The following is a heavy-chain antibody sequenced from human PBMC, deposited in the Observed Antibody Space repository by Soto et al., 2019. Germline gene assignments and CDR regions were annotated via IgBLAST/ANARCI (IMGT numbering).Heavy chain of an antibody. D-gene: IGHD4-17*01. J-gene: IGHJ4*02. Sequence: GGSLSLSCAASGFTFSSYAMSWVRQAPGKGLEWVSAISGSGGSTYYSDSVKGRFTISRDNSKNTLYLQMNSLRAEDTAVYYCAKDFSGEQPSDFDYWGQGTLVTGAS. CDR2: ISGSGGST. CDR3: AKDFSGEQPSDFDY. CDR1: GFTFSSYA. V-gene: IGHV3-23*01.